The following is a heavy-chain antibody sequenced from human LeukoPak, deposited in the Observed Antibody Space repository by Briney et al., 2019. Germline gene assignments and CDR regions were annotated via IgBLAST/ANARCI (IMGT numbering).Heavy chain of an antibody. CDR3: AKIGYSGSGVGYYMDV. D-gene: IGHD3-10*01. CDR1: GFTYSSYG. CDR2: IRYDGSNK. V-gene: IGHV3-30*02. J-gene: IGHJ6*03. Sequence: PGGSLRLSCAASGFTYSSYGFHWVRQAPGKGLEWVAFIRYDGSNKYYADSVKGRFTISRDNSKNTLYLQMNSLRAEDTAVYYCAKIGYSGSGVGYYMDVRGKGTTVTISS.